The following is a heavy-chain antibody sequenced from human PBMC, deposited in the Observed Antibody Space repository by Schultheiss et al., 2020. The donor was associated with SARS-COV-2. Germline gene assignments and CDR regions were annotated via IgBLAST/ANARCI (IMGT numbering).Heavy chain of an antibody. CDR3: ARDMGGGGSGYGCNDY. Sequence: GGSLRLSCAASGFTFSSYGMHWVRQAPGKGLEWVANIKQDGSEKYYVDSVKGRFTISRDNAKNSLYLQMNSLRAEDTAVYYCARDMGGGGSGYGCNDYWGQGTLVTVSS. CDR2: IKQDGSEK. D-gene: IGHD3-16*01. V-gene: IGHV3-7*01. J-gene: IGHJ4*02. CDR1: GFTFSSYG.